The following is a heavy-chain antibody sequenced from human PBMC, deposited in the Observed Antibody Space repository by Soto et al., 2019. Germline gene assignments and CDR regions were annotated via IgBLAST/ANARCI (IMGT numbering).Heavy chain of an antibody. V-gene: IGHV1-2*02. J-gene: IGHJ3*02. CDR2: INPNSGGT. D-gene: IGHD4-17*01. CDR1: GYTFTGYY. Sequence: ASVKVSCKASGYTFTGYYMHWVRQAPGQGLGWMGWINPNSGGTNYAQKFQGRVTMTRDTSISTAYMELSRLRSDDTAVYYCARVISGDYGDSDAFDIWGQGTMVTVSS. CDR3: ARVISGDYGDSDAFDI.